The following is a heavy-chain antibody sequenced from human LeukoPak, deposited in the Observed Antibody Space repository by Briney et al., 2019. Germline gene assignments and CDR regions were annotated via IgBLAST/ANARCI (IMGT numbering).Heavy chain of an antibody. CDR1: GFTFSSYG. CDR2: IRYGGNNK. V-gene: IGHV3-30*02. CDR3: ARDEDYFDL. J-gene: IGHJ2*01. Sequence: AGSLRLSCAASGFTFSSYGMHWVRQAPGKGLEWVAFIRYGGNNKYYADSVKGRFTISRDNSKNTLYLQMNSLRAEDTAVYYCARDEDYFDLWGRGTLVTVSS.